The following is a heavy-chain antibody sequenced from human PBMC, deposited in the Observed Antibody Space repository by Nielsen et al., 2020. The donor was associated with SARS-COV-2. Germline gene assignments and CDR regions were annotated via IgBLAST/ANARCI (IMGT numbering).Heavy chain of an antibody. Sequence: GESLKISCAASGFTFSSYWMHWVRQAPGKGLVWVSRINSDGSSTSYADSVKGRFTISRDNAKNTLYLQMNSLRAEDTAVYYCARGGVTGDFDYWGQGTLVTVSS. J-gene: IGHJ4*02. CDR3: ARGGVTGDFDY. CDR1: GFTFSSYW. D-gene: IGHD2-21*02. CDR2: INSDGSST. V-gene: IGHV3-74*01.